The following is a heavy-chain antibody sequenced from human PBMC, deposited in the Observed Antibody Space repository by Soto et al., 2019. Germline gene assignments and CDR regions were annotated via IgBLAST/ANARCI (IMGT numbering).Heavy chain of an antibody. CDR3: AGGPRGVPNWFDP. V-gene: IGHV4-31*03. CDR2: IYCIGSS. D-gene: IGHD2-2*01. J-gene: IGHJ5*02. Sequence: QVQLQEAGPGLVKPSETLSLTCTVSGIPINSGSYHWTWIRQHPGKGLEWIGYIYCIGSSYCKTSPESRVTVSVDTSKNQFSLRLTSVTAADTAVYYCAGGPRGVPNWFDPWGQGTLVTVSS. CDR1: GIPINSGSYH.